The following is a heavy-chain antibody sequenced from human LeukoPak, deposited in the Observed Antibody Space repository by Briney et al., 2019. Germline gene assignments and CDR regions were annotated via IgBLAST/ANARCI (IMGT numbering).Heavy chain of an antibody. CDR1: GGSISGYY. CDR2: IYSSGST. CDR3: ARGSRGTSPYGMDV. Sequence: SETLSLTCSVSGGSISGYYWSWIRQPPGKGLEWIGYIYSSGSTNYNPSLKSRVTVSVDTSKNQFSLKLSSVTAADTAVYYCARGSRGTSPYGMDVWGQGTTVTVSS. V-gene: IGHV4-59*01. D-gene: IGHD2-2*01. J-gene: IGHJ6*02.